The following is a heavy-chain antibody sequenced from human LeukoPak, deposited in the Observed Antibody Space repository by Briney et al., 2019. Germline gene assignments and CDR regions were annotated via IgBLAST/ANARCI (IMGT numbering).Heavy chain of an antibody. Sequence: GGSLRLSCAASGFTFSRFWMHWVRQAPGKGLVWVSRISSDGSNTNYADSVKGRFTISRDNAKNTLYLQMDSLTGDDTAVYYCASRNFGSSLFDYWGQGTLVTVSS. CDR2: ISSDGSNT. CDR3: ASRNFGSSLFDY. CDR1: GFTFSRFW. V-gene: IGHV3-74*01. J-gene: IGHJ4*02. D-gene: IGHD3-10*01.